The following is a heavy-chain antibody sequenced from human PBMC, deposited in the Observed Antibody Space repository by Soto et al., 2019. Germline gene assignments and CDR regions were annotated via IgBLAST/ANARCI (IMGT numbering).Heavy chain of an antibody. CDR1: GFTFSSYA. CDR3: XXXXXXXXXXXRLDY. CDR2: ISYDGSNK. D-gene: IGHD3-16*01. J-gene: IGHJ4*02. Sequence: QVQLVESGGGVVQPGRSLRLSCAASGFTFSSYAMHWVRXAXXKXXXXVAVISYDGSNKYYADSVKGRFTISRDNSKXXXXXXXXXXXXXXXXXXXXXXXXXXXXXXXRLDYWGQGTLVTVSS. V-gene: IGHV3-30-3*01.